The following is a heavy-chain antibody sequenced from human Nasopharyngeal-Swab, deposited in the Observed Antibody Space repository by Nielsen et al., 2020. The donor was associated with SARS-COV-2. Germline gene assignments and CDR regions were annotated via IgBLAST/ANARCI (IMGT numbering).Heavy chain of an antibody. CDR3: ARDYYDSSGYPNRGYMDV. Sequence: WIRQPPGKGLEWIGYIYHSGSTYYNPSLKSRVTISVDRSKNQFSLKLSSVTAADTAVYYCARDYYDSSGYPNRGYMDVWGKGTTVPSP. V-gene: IGHV4-30-2*01. J-gene: IGHJ6*03. CDR2: IYHSGST. D-gene: IGHD3-22*01.